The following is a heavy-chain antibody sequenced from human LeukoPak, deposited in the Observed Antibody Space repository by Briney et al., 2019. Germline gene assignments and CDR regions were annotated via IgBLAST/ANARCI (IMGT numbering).Heavy chain of an antibody. V-gene: IGHV4-34*01. CDR1: GGSFSGYY. CDR3: ARAFRGFDP. Sequence: PSETLSLTCAVYGGSFSGYYWSWIRQPPGKGLEWIGEINHSGSTNYNPSLKSRVTISVGTSKNQFSLKLSSVTAADTAVYYCARAFRGFDPWGQGTLVTVSS. CDR2: INHSGST. J-gene: IGHJ5*02.